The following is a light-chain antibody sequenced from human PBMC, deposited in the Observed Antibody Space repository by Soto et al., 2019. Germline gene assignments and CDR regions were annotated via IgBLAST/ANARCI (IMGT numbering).Light chain of an antibody. Sequence: QSVLTQPASVSGSPGQSITISCTGTSSDVGGYKYVSWYQQHPDKAPKLIIFEVSNRPSGISSRFSGSKSGNTASLTISGLQAEDEADYYCTSYTSSDSWVFGGGTKLTVL. J-gene: IGLJ3*02. CDR3: TSYTSSDSWV. CDR2: EVS. V-gene: IGLV2-14*01. CDR1: SSDVGGYKY.